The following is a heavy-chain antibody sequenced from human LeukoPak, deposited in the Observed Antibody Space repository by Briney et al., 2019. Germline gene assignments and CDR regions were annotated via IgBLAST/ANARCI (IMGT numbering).Heavy chain of an antibody. V-gene: IGHV3-30*18. Sequence: GGSLRLSCAASGFTFSSYGMHWVRQAPGKGLEWVAVISYDGSNKYYADSVKGRFTISRDNSKNTLYLQMNSLRAEDTAVYYCAKSAVAVTRMVDYWGQGTLVTVSS. D-gene: IGHD6-19*01. J-gene: IGHJ4*02. CDR1: GFTFSSYG. CDR2: ISYDGSNK. CDR3: AKSAVAVTRMVDY.